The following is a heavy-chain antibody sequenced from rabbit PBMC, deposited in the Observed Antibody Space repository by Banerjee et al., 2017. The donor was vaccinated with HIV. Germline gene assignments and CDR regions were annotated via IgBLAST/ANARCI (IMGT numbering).Heavy chain of an antibody. CDR3: ARENDDYGDWGL. CDR1: GFSFSNKYV. J-gene: IGHJ3*01. D-gene: IGHD2-1*01. V-gene: IGHV1S45*01. Sequence: QEQLEESGGGLVPPEGSLTLTCTASGFSFSNKYVMCWVRQAPGKGLEWIACINTSSGNTVYATWAKGRFTISKTSWTTVTLQMTSLTDADTASYFCARENDDYGDWGLWGQGTLVTVS. CDR2: INTSSGNT.